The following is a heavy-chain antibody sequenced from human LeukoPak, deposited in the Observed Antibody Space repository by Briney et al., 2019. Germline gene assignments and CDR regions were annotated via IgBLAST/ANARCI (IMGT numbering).Heavy chain of an antibody. Sequence: PSETLSLTCTVSGGSISSYYWSWIRQPPGKGLEWIGYIYYSGSTNYNPSLKSRVTISVDTSKNQFSLKLSSVTAADTAVYYCARGRGSGWYGAFDIWGQGTMVTVSS. CDR2: IYYSGST. V-gene: IGHV4-59*08. CDR3: ARGRGSGWYGAFDI. D-gene: IGHD6-19*01. CDR1: GGSISSYY. J-gene: IGHJ3*02.